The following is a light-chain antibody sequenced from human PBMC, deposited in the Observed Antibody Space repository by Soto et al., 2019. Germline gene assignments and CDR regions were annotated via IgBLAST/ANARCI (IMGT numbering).Light chain of an antibody. CDR3: QKYNSSPLVT. V-gene: IGKV1-27*01. CDR2: AAS. Sequence: DIQMTQSPSSLSASVGDRVTITCRASQGISTYLAWYQQKPGKVPKLLIYAASTLQSGVPSRFSGSGSGTDFTLTISSLQPEDVATYYCQKYNSSPLVTFGQGTKVEIK. CDR1: QGISTY. J-gene: IGKJ1*01.